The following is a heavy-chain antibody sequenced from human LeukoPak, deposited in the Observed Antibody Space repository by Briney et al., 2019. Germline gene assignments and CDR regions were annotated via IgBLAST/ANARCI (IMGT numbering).Heavy chain of an antibody. Sequence: SETLSLTCAVYGGSFSGYYWSWIRQPPGKGLEWIGEINHSGSTNYNPSLKSRVTISVDTSKNQFSLKLSSVTAADTAVYYCARNTFGGVITNAFDIWGQGTMVTVSS. CDR3: ARNTFGGVITNAFDI. J-gene: IGHJ3*02. V-gene: IGHV4-34*01. D-gene: IGHD3-16*02. CDR2: INHSGST. CDR1: GGSFSGYY.